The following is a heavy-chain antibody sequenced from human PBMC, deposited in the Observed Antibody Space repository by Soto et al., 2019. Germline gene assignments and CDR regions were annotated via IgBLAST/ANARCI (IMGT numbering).Heavy chain of an antibody. Sequence: SQTRSLTCVISWDSVASNSAVWNWIRQSPSRGLEWLGRTFYRSEWNNDYSVSVKSRITISADASKNQFSLHLNSVTPEDTAMSYCVGTRGYSYGFDYWGQGTLVTVSS. CDR1: WDSVASNSAV. D-gene: IGHD5-18*01. CDR3: VGTRGYSYGFDY. V-gene: IGHV6-1*01. CDR2: TFYRSEWNN. J-gene: IGHJ4*02.